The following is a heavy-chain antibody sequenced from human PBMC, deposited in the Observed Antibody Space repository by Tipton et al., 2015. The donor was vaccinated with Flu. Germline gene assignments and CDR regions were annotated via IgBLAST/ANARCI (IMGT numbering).Heavy chain of an antibody. V-gene: IGHV4-38-2*02. CDR1: GYFISSGYY. CDR2: IYHSGGT. Sequence: TLSLTCTVSGYFISSGYYWGWIRQPPGKGLESIGSIYHSGGTYYNPSLKSRVTISVDTSKNQFSLKLSSVTAADTAMYYCARFRLFGSGSHFDSWGQGTRVTVSA. D-gene: IGHD3-10*01. J-gene: IGHJ4*02. CDR3: ARFRLFGSGSHFDS.